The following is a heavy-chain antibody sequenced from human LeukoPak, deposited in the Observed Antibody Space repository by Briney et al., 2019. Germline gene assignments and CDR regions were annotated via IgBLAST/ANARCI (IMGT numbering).Heavy chain of an antibody. CDR1: GFTFSSYA. CDR3: AKDPTTVTNLEYFQH. J-gene: IGHJ1*01. Sequence: PGGSLRLSCAASGFTFSSYAMSWVRQAPGKGLEWVSAISGSGGSTYYADSVKGRFTIPRDNSKNTLYLQMNSLRAEDTAVYYCAKDPTTVTNLEYFQHWGQGTLVTVSS. V-gene: IGHV3-23*01. CDR2: ISGSGGST. D-gene: IGHD4-17*01.